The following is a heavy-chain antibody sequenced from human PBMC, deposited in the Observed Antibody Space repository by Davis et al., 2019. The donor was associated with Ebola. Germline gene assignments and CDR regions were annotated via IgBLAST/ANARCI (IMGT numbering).Heavy chain of an antibody. CDR2: ITSNGGET. Sequence: GESLKISCAASGFTFSLSAMHWVRQAPGKGLEYVSTITSNGGETFYAKSVKGRFTISRDNSRGTLVLQMDGLTSEDTGVYFCARGSSWYGAYVDNWGQGTVVTVSS. D-gene: IGHD3-10*01. CDR3: ARGSSWYGAYVDN. V-gene: IGHV3-64*01. J-gene: IGHJ4*02. CDR1: GFTFSLSA.